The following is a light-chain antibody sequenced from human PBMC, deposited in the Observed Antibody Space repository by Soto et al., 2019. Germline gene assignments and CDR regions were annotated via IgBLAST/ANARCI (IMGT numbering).Light chain of an antibody. Sequence: IQLTQSPSSLSASVGDRVTITCRASQGISSYLAWYQQKPGKAPKLLIYAASTLQSGVPSRFSGIGSGTDFTLTISSLQPENFATYHCQQLNSYPPGLTFGGGTNVEIK. CDR2: AAS. J-gene: IGKJ4*01. V-gene: IGKV1-9*01. CDR1: QGISSY. CDR3: QQLNSYPPGLT.